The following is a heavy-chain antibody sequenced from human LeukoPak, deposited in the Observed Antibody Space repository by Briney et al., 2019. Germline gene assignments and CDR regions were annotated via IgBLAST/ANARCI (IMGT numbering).Heavy chain of an antibody. V-gene: IGHV4-38-2*02. J-gene: IGHJ4*02. Sequence: SETLSLTCTVSGYSISSGSYWGWIRQPPGKGLEWIEGIYHSGSTYYNPALKSRVTISVDTSKNQFSLKLSSVTAADTAVYYCARAVGITTALFDYWGQGTLVTVSS. D-gene: IGHD1-26*01. CDR1: GYSISSGSY. CDR2: IYHSGST. CDR3: ARAVGITTALFDY.